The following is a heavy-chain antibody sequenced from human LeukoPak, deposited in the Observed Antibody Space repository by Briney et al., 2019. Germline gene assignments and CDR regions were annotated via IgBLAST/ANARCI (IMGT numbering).Heavy chain of an antibody. Sequence: GGSLRLSCAASGFTFSSDAMSWGRQAPGKGLEWVSAISGSGGSTYYADSVKGRFTISRDNSKNTLYLQMNSLRAEDTAVYYCAKDLGRLYGSGSKANFDYWGQGTLVTVSS. CDR2: ISGSGGST. V-gene: IGHV3-23*01. J-gene: IGHJ4*02. D-gene: IGHD3-10*01. CDR3: AKDLGRLYGSGSKANFDY. CDR1: GFTFSSDA.